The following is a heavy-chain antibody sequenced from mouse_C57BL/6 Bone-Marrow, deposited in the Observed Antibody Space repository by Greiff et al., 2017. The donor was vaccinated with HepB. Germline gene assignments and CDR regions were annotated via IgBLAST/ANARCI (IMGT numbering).Heavy chain of an antibody. CDR3: ARHDTTAMDY. CDR1: GFTFSDYG. Sequence: EVHLVESGGGLVQPGGSLKLSCAASGFTFSDYGMAWVRQAPRKGPEWVAFISNLAYSIYYADTVTGRFTISRENAKNTLYLEMSSLRSEDTAMYYCARHDTTAMDYWGQGTSVTVSS. D-gene: IGHD1-1*01. J-gene: IGHJ4*01. V-gene: IGHV5-15*01. CDR2: ISNLAYSI.